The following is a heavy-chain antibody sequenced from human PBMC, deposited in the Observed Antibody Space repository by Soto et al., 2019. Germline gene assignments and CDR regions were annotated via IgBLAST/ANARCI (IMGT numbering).Heavy chain of an antibody. CDR2: ISAYNGNT. CDR3: ARRRDGYNVGYYYYGMDV. V-gene: IGHV1-18*01. CDR1: GYTFASYG. D-gene: IGHD5-12*01. J-gene: IGHJ6*02. Sequence: SVKDSCKASGYTFASYGISWVRQAPVQGLEWMGWISAYNGNTNYAQKLQGRVTMTTDTSTSTAYMELRSLRSDDTAVYYCARRRDGYNVGYYYYGMDVWGQGTTVTVSS.